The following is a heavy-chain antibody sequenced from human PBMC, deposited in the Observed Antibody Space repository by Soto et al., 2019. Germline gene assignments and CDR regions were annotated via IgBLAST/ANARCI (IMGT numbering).Heavy chain of an antibody. J-gene: IGHJ4*02. CDR3: ARVRDRFEWCCFDS. Sequence: QVQLVQSGAGLRKPGASVKIACKASGYTFTAYSIHWVRQAPGQSLEWMGWINAGNGDTKSSQRFQGRVTLTTDTSATTSYMELNTQTSEDTAVYFCARVRDRFEWCCFDSWGQGTLVTVSS. V-gene: IGHV1-3*01. CDR2: INAGNGDT. D-gene: IGHD2-15*01. CDR1: GYTFTAYS.